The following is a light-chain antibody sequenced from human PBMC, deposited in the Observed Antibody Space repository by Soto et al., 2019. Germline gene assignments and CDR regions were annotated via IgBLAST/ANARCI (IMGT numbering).Light chain of an antibody. CDR3: LLHYGTGTAHRWV. Sequence: QAVVTQEPSLTVSPGGTVTLTCASSTGAVSGYYPNWFQQKPGQAPRSLIYSTSNKHSWTPARFSGSLLGGKAALTLSDVQPEDEAEYYSLLHYGTGTAHRWVFGGVTKLTVL. CDR2: STS. V-gene: IGLV7-43*01. J-gene: IGLJ3*02. CDR1: TGAVSGYY.